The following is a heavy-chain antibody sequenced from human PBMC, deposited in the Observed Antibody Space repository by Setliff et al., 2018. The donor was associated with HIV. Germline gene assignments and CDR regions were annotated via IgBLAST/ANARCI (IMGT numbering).Heavy chain of an antibody. CDR2: IRPYNGNT. Sequence: ASVKVSCKASGYNFDDNSINWVRQAPGQGLEWMGWIRPYNGNTRYSQKFQGRVTMTTDTSTSTAYMEVRGLRSDDTAVYYCARSLLGLIVPSAQGIWYYFDYWGQGTLVTVSS. V-gene: IGHV1-18*01. CDR1: GYNFDDNS. J-gene: IGHJ4*02. D-gene: IGHD2-8*01. CDR3: ARSLLGLIVPSAQGIWYYFDY.